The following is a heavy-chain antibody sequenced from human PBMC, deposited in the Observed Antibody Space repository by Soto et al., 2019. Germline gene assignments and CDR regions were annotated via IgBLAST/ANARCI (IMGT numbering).Heavy chain of an antibody. D-gene: IGHD5-12*01. Sequence: QVQLVQSGAEVKKPGSSVKVSCKASGGTFSSYAISWVRQAPGQGLEWMGGIIPIFGTANYAQKFRGRVTITADESTSTAYMELSSLRSEDTAVYYCARGGMATTLYYFDYWGQGTLVTVSS. CDR1: GGTFSSYA. CDR3: ARGGMATTLYYFDY. V-gene: IGHV1-69*01. J-gene: IGHJ4*02. CDR2: IIPIFGTA.